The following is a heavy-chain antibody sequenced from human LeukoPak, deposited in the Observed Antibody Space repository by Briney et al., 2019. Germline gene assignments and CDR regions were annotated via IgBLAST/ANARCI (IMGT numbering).Heavy chain of an antibody. J-gene: IGHJ6*02. CDR1: GGSISSYY. CDR2: IYYSGST. Sequence: SETLSLTCTVSGGSISSYYWSWIRQPPGKGLEWIGYIYYSGSTNYNPSLKSRVTISVDTSKNQFSLKLSSVTAADTAVYYCARDLGPYSSSAAGMDVWGQGTTVTVSS. CDR3: ARDLGPYSSSAAGMDV. V-gene: IGHV4-59*01. D-gene: IGHD6-13*01.